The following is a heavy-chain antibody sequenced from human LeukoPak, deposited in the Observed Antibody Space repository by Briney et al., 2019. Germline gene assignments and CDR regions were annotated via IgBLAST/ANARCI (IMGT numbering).Heavy chain of an antibody. CDR1: GFTFSSYW. J-gene: IGHJ4*02. Sequence: GGSLRLSCAASGFTFSSYWMHWVRQAPGKGLVWVSRINSDGSSTSYADSVKGRFTISRDNAKNTLYLQMNSLRAEDTAVYYCARDGTENYYDSSGYPDYWGQGTLVTVSS. CDR2: INSDGSST. CDR3: ARDGTENYYDSSGYPDY. D-gene: IGHD3-22*01. V-gene: IGHV3-74*01.